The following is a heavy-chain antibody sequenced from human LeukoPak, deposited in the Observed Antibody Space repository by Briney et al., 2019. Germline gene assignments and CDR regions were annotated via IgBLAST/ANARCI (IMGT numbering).Heavy chain of an antibody. Sequence: GESLMISCKTSGYTFSHYWIGWVRQMPGKGLEWMGWIHPSDSDTRYSPSFQGQVAISADKSNNTAYLHWSSLKASDTAVYYCARLYGSGTVWFDPWGQGTLVIVSS. CDR2: IHPSDSDT. V-gene: IGHV5-51*01. D-gene: IGHD3-10*01. CDR1: GYTFSHYW. CDR3: ARLYGSGTVWFDP. J-gene: IGHJ5*02.